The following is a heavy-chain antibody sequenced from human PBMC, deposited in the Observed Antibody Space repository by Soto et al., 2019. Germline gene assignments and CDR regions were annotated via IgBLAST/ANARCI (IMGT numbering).Heavy chain of an antibody. Sequence: QVQLVQSGADVKKPGSSVKVSCQASGVTFSSETLGWVRQAPGQGLEWVGGIIPLFGTASYAQKFQGRVTITADESTSTVYMELSSLRSDDTAVYFCARGGSGYVWFNEFWGQGTLVTVSS. CDR1: GVTFSSET. D-gene: IGHD3-22*01. CDR3: ARGGSGYVWFNEF. V-gene: IGHV1-69*01. J-gene: IGHJ4*02. CDR2: IIPLFGTA.